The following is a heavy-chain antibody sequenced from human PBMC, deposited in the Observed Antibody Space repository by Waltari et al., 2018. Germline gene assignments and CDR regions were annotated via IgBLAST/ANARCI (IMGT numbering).Heavy chain of an antibody. CDR1: GFTFDDYA. CDR2: ISWNSGSI. J-gene: IGHJ5*02. CDR3: AKDSSGWYARGSNNWFDP. Sequence: EVQLVESGGGLVQPGRSLRLSCAASGFTFDDYAMHWVRQAPGKGLAWVSGISWNSGSIGYAEYVKGRLTMSRDNVKNSLYLKMNSLRAEDTDLYYCAKDSSGWYARGSNNWFDPWGQGTLVTVSS. V-gene: IGHV3-9*01. D-gene: IGHD6-19*01.